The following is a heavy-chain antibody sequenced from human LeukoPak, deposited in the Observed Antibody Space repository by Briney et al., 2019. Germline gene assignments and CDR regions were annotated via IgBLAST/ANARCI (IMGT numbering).Heavy chain of an antibody. J-gene: IGHJ4*02. CDR1: VYTLTQLS. CDR2: FHTADGET. Sequence: GCSVKVSCKVFVYTLTQLSIHWVRQAPGKGVEWMGGFHTADGETVYAQKFQGRVTITANESTSTAYMELSSLRSEDTGVYYCESDSSGYYRYFDYWGQGTLVTVSS. V-gene: IGHV1-24*01. D-gene: IGHD3-22*01. CDR3: ESDSSGYYRYFDY.